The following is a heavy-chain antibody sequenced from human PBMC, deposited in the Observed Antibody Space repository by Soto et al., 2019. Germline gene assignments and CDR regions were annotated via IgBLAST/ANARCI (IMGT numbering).Heavy chain of an antibody. CDR3: ARGRYGDY. CDR2: ISAHNGNT. CDR1: GYTFTSYG. V-gene: IGHV1-18*01. D-gene: IGHD1-1*01. Sequence: QVHLVQSGAEVKKPGASVKVSCKASGYTFTSYGITRVRQAPGQGLEWMGWISAHNGNTDYAQKVQGRVIVTRDTSTSTAYMELRSLISDDTAVYYCARGRYGDYWGQGALVTVSS. J-gene: IGHJ4*02.